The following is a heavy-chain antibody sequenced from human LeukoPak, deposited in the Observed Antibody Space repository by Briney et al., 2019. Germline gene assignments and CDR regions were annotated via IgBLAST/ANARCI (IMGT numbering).Heavy chain of an antibody. J-gene: IGHJ6*03. CDR2: INHSGST. V-gene: IGHV4-34*01. CDR3: AREKGTYCSSTSCYRLHYYYYMDV. Sequence: PSETLSLTCAVSGGPFSGYFWSWIRQPPGKGLEWIGEINHSGSTNYNPSLKSRVTISVDTSKNQFSLKLSSVTAADTAVYYCAREKGTYCSSTSCYRLHYYYYMDVWGKGTTVTVSS. D-gene: IGHD2-2*02. CDR1: GGPFSGYF.